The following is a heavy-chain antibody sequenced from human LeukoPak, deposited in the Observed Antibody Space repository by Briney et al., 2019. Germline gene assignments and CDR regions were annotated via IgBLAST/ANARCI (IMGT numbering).Heavy chain of an antibody. J-gene: IGHJ5*02. Sequence: SQTLSLTCTVSGGSISSGGYYWSWIRQRPGKGLEWIGYIYYSGSTYYNPSLKSRVTISVDTSKNQFSLKLSSVTAADTAVYYCAREVYQLLLENWFDPWGQGTLVTVSS. D-gene: IGHD2-2*01. CDR3: AREVYQLLLENWFDP. CDR2: IYYSGST. V-gene: IGHV4-31*03. CDR1: GGSISSGGYY.